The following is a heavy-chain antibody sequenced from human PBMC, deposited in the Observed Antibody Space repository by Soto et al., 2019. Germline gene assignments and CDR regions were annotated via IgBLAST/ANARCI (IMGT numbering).Heavy chain of an antibody. CDR3: ARLIIDYLDFDY. J-gene: IGHJ4*02. CDR1: GYTFTSFD. CDR2: MSPNSGNT. D-gene: IGHD3-16*01. V-gene: IGHV1-8*01. Sequence: QVQLVQSGAEVQKPGASVKVSCKASGYTFTSFDINWVRQATGQGLEWMGWMSPNSGNTGYAQKFQGRVTMTRNTYISTAYMELSGLRSEDTAVYYCARLIIDYLDFDYWGQGTLVTVSS.